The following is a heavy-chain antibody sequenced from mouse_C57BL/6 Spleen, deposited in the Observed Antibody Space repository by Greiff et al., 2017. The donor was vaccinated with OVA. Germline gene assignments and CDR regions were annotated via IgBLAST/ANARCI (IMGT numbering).Heavy chain of an antibody. CDR1: GYTFTSYW. J-gene: IGHJ1*03. Sequence: QVQLQQPGAELVRPGSSVKLSCKASGYTFTSYWMHWVKQRPIQGLEWIGNIDPSDSETHYNQKFKDKATLTVDKSSSTAYMQLSSLTSEDSAVYYCARYAVYGSSYWYFDVWGTGTTVTVSS. CDR2: IDPSDSET. D-gene: IGHD1-1*01. CDR3: ARYAVYGSSYWYFDV. V-gene: IGHV1-52*01.